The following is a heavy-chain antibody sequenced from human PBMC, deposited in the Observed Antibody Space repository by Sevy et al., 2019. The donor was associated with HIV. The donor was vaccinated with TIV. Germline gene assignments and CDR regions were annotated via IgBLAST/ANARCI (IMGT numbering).Heavy chain of an antibody. CDR3: AGENAWGRGYS. J-gene: IGHJ4*02. CDR1: GGSITSLY. V-gene: IGHV4-4*08. Sequence: SETLSLTCTVSGGSITSLYWNWIRQPPGKGLEWFTNIYSNGDINYNPSLKSRVTLSLDTSKNQFSLRLSTVTAADTAMYYCAGENAWGRGYSWGQGTLVTVSS. CDR2: IYSNGDI. D-gene: IGHD1-26*01.